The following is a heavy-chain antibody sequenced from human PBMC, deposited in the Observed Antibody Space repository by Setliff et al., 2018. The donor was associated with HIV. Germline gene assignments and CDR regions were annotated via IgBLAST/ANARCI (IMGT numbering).Heavy chain of an antibody. CDR3: ARADDYYDSSGYYLRGFDI. V-gene: IGHV4-34*01. CDR1: GGSFSGYY. D-gene: IGHD3-22*01. CDR2: INHSGST. J-gene: IGHJ3*02. Sequence: SETLSLTCAVYGGSFSGYYWSWIRQPPGKGLEWIGEINHSGSTNYKPSLKSRVTISVDMSKNQVSLKVSSVTAADTAVYYCARADDYYDSSGYYLRGFDIWGPGTMVTVSS.